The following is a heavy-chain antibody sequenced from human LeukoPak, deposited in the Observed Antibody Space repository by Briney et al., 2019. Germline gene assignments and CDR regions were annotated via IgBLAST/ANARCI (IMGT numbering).Heavy chain of an antibody. V-gene: IGHV4-4*02. CDR2: IFHSGAT. CDR3: ARAGTEEDYYGSGSYSSIDY. CDR1: GGPISSTDW. D-gene: IGHD3-10*01. Sequence: SETLSLTCAVSGGPISSTDWWSWVRQTPGKGLEWLGEIFHSGATNYSPSLKSRATISVDKSKNQFSLKLSSVTAADTAVYYCARAGTEEDYYGSGSYSSIDYWGQGTLVTVSS. J-gene: IGHJ4*02.